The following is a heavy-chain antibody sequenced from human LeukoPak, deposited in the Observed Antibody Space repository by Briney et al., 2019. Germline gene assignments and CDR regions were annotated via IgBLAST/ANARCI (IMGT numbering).Heavy chain of an antibody. CDR2: IYYSRST. D-gene: IGHD3-22*01. CDR3: ARGEGYYDSSGPLDY. J-gene: IGHJ4*02. V-gene: IGHV4-59*01. Sequence: SETLSLTCAVYGGSFSGYYWSWIRQPPGKGLEWIGYIYYSRSTNYNPSLKSRVTISVDTSKNQFSLKLSSVTAAGTAVYYCARGEGYYDSSGPLDYWGQGTLVTVSS. CDR1: GGSFSGYY.